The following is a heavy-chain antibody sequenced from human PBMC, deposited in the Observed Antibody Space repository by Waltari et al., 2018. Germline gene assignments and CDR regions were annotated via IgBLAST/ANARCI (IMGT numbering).Heavy chain of an antibody. D-gene: IGHD1-1*01. CDR1: GGPISNGDYH. V-gene: IGHV4-39*07. CDR2: IHYPGST. CDR3: MRDQRSTVLD. J-gene: IGHJ4*02. Sequence: QLQLQESGLGLVKPSETLSLTSTDAGGPISNGDYHWGWVRQPPGKGLEWISTIHYPGSTYYNPSLKSRLTISVDTSKNQFSLKLSSVTAADTAVYHCMRDQRSTVLDWGQGTLVTVSS.